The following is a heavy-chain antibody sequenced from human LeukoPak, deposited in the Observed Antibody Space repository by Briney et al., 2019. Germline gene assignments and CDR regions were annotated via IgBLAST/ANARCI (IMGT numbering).Heavy chain of an antibody. Sequence: GGSLRLSCAASGFTFSTYDMNWVRQAPGQGLEWVSSISTGSRYIYYADSVKSRFTISRDNAKNSLYLQMNSLRAEDTAVYYCARDTGVGPTSDAFDIWGQGTMATVSS. CDR1: GFTFSTYD. D-gene: IGHD1-26*01. J-gene: IGHJ3*02. V-gene: IGHV3-21*01. CDR2: ISTGSRYI. CDR3: ARDTGVGPTSDAFDI.